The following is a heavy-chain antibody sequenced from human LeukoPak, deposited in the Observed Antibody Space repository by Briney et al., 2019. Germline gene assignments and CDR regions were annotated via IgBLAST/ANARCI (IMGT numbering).Heavy chain of an antibody. V-gene: IGHV3-30*02. CDR3: AKDRQTITIFGVVNTPRANFDY. J-gene: IGHJ4*02. Sequence: GGSLRLSCAASGFSFSRYDIHWVRQAPGKGLEWVAFIRYDGSNKNYADSVKGRFTISRDNFMSTVYLQMNSLRAEDTAVYYCAKDRQTITIFGVVNTPRANFDYWGQGTLATVSS. CDR1: GFSFSRYD. D-gene: IGHD3-3*01. CDR2: IRYDGSNK.